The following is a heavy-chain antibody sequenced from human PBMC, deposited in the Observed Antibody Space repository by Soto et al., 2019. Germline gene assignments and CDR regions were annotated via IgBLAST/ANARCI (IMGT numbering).Heavy chain of an antibody. CDR2: IWYDGSNK. D-gene: IGHD1-26*01. CDR3: ARGVGDAPDYYFDN. CDR1: GFTFSSYG. V-gene: IGHV3-33*01. J-gene: IGHJ4*02. Sequence: GGSLRLSCAASGFTFSSYGMHWVRQAPGKGLEWVAVIWYDGSNKYYADSVKGRFTISRDNSKNTLYLQMNSLRSEDTAVYYCARGVGDAPDYYFDNCGQGTLVTVSS.